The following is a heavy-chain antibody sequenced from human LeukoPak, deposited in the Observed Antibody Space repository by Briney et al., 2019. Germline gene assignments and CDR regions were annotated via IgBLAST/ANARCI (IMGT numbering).Heavy chain of an antibody. CDR3: ARHEKPPTYSSSWYGGDY. D-gene: IGHD6-13*01. CDR2: IYYSGST. CDR1: GGSISSSSYY. Sequence: SETLSLTCTVSGGSISSSSYYWGWIRQPPGRGLEWIGSIYYSGSTYYNPSLKSRVTISVDTSKNQFSLNLTSVTAADTAVYYCARHEKPPTYSSSWYGGDYWGQGTLVTVSS. J-gene: IGHJ4*02. V-gene: IGHV4-39*07.